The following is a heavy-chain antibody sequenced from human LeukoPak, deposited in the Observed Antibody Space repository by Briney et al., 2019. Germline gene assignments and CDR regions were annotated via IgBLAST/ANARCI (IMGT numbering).Heavy chain of an antibody. J-gene: IGHJ4*03. V-gene: IGHV3-23*01. CDR2: ISGSGGST. D-gene: IGHD3-22*01. CDR1: GFTFSSYA. Sequence: GGSLRLSCAASGFTFSSYAMSWVRQAPGRGLEGVSAISGSGGSTYYADSVKGRFTISRDNSKNTLYLQMNSLRAEDTAVYYCAKDTLPSFYYDSSGYSSFDSWGQGTLVTVSS. CDR3: AKDTLPSFYYDSSGYSSFDS.